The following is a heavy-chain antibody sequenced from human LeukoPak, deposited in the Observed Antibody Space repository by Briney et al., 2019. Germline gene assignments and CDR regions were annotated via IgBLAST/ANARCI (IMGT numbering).Heavy chain of an antibody. CDR2: ISSSGSTI. CDR1: GFTLSSYE. D-gene: IGHD1-26*01. CDR3: AKGWDSGPHFGS. Sequence: GGSLRLSCAASGFTLSSYEMNWVRQAPGKGLEWISYISSSGSTIYYGDSVKGRFTFSRDSAKSSLYLQMNSLRAEDTAVYYCAKGWDSGPHFGSWGQGTLVTVSS. V-gene: IGHV3-48*03. J-gene: IGHJ4*02.